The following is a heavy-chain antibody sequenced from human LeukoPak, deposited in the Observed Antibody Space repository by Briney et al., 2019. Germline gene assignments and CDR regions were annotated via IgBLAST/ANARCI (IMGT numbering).Heavy chain of an antibody. J-gene: IGHJ5*02. V-gene: IGHV4-34*01. Sequence: SETLSRTCAVYGGSFSGYYWSWIRQPPGKGLEWIGEINHSGSTNYNPSLKSRVTISVDTPKNQFSLKLTSVTAADTAVYYCARRVATTPNWFDPWGQGTLVTVSS. CDR3: ARRVATTPNWFDP. D-gene: IGHD2-15*01. CDR1: GGSFSGYY. CDR2: INHSGST.